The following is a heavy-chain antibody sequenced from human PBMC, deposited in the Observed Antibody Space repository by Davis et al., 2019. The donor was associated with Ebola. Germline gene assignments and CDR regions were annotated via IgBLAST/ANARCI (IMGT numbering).Heavy chain of an antibody. D-gene: IGHD6-13*01. J-gene: IGHJ5*02. V-gene: IGHV1-69*13. Sequence: SAVKVSCRTAAGSVCGYAISWVRQSAGQGLEWMGGIIPIFGTANYAQKFQGRVTITADESTSTAYMELSSLRSEDTAVYYCARLIGYSSNWFDPWGQGTLVTVSS. CDR2: IIPIFGTA. CDR3: ARLIGYSSNWFDP. CDR1: AGSVCGYA.